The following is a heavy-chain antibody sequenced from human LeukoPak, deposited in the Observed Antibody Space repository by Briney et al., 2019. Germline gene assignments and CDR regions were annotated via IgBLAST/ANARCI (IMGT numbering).Heavy chain of an antibody. CDR1: GYTFTTYD. Sequence: ASVEVSCKASGYTFTTYDINWVRQATGQGLEWMGWMNPNSGNTGYAEKFQGRVTMTKNTSISTAYMELSSLRSEDTAVYFCARGLITAFYYYSMDIWGKGTTVTISS. D-gene: IGHD3-22*01. V-gene: IGHV1-8*01. J-gene: IGHJ6*03. CDR3: ARGLITAFYYYSMDI. CDR2: MNPNSGNT.